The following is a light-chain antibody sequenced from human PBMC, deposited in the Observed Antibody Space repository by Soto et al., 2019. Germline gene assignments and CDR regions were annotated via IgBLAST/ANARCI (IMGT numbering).Light chain of an antibody. CDR1: SSDVGSYYL. CDR2: EDT. Sequence: QSALTQPASVSGSPGQSITISCTGTSSDVGSYYLVSWYQHHPGKAPKLIIYEDTKRPSGTSNRFSGSKSGNTASLTIAGLLAEDEADYYCCSVAGARVMFGGGTKLPVL. V-gene: IGLV2-23*01. CDR3: CSVAGARVM. J-gene: IGLJ3*02.